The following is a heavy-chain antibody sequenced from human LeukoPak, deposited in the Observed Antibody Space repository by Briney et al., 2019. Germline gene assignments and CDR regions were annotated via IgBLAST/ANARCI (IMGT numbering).Heavy chain of an antibody. CDR1: GFTFSSYA. D-gene: IGHD3-22*01. Sequence: GRSLRLSCAASGFTFSSYAMHWVRQAPGKGLEWVAVISYDGSNKYYADSVKGRFTISRDNSKNTLYLQMNSLRAEDTAVYYCARYDNSGSALENWGQGTLVTVSS. V-gene: IGHV3-30-3*01. CDR3: ARYDNSGSALEN. J-gene: IGHJ4*02. CDR2: ISYDGSNK.